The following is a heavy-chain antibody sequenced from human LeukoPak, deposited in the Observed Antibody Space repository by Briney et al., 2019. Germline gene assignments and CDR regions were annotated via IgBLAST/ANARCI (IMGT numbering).Heavy chain of an antibody. CDR3: AKDKGYSSSGSFDY. CDR1: GFTFSSYG. Sequence: GGSLRLSYAASGFTFSSYGMHWVRQAPGKGLEWVAVIWYDGSNKYYADSVKGRFTISRDNSKNTLYLQMNSLRAEDTAVYYCAKDKGYSSSGSFDYWGQGTLVTVSS. CDR2: IWYDGSNK. V-gene: IGHV3-33*06. D-gene: IGHD6-6*01. J-gene: IGHJ4*02.